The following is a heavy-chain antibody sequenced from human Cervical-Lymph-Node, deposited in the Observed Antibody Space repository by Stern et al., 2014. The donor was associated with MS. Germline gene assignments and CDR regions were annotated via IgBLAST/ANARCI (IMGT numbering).Heavy chain of an antibody. Sequence: VQLVESGPGLVKPSETLSLTCTVSGGSISTSYWSWIRQSPEKGLEFIGYIFYKGRTNYNPSLKSRVTISVDTSINQFSLNVSSVTAADTAVYYCARGRGISRVSDSWGQGTLVTVSS. CDR1: GGSISTSY. V-gene: IGHV4-59*01. CDR2: IFYKGRT. J-gene: IGHJ4*02. D-gene: IGHD2/OR15-2a*01. CDR3: ARGRGISRVSDS.